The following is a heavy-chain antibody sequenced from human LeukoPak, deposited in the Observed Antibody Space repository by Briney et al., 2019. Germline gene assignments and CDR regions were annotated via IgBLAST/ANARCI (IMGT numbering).Heavy chain of an antibody. D-gene: IGHD6-13*01. Sequence: SETLSLTCAVYGGSFSGYYWSWIRQPPGKGLEYIGSIYYTGSTYYNPSLKSRVTISVDTSKNQFSLMLDSVAAADTAVYYCVRHAGGTSLFGPWGQGTLVTVSS. CDR3: VRHAGGTSLFGP. CDR2: IYYTGST. CDR1: GGSFSGYY. V-gene: IGHV4-34*01. J-gene: IGHJ5*02.